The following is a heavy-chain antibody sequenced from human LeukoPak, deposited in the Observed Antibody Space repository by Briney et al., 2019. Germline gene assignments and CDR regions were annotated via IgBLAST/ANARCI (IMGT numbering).Heavy chain of an antibody. D-gene: IGHD3-10*01. CDR3: ARRASGGDY. V-gene: IGHV5-51*01. CDR2: IYPGDSDT. J-gene: IGHJ4*02. CDR1: GYSFTSYW. Sequence: ESRKISGKCSGYSFTSYWIGGVRHMPGKGLEWMGIIYPGDSDTRYSPSCQGQVTMSADKSISSAYLQWSSLKASDTAMYYCARRASGGDYWGQGKLVTVSS.